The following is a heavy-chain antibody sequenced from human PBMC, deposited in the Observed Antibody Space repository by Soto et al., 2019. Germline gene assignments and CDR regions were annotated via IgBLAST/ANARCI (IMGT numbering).Heavy chain of an antibody. J-gene: IGHJ4*02. CDR2: ISSTTNYI. Sequence: EVQLVESGGGLVKPGGSLRLSCAASGFTFTRYSMTWVRQAPGKGLEWVSSISSTTNYIYYADSMKGRFTVSRDNAKNSVYLDMNSLSAEDTAVYYCARESEDLTSNFDYWGQGTLVTVSS. CDR3: ARESEDLTSNFDY. V-gene: IGHV3-21*01. CDR1: GFTFTRYS.